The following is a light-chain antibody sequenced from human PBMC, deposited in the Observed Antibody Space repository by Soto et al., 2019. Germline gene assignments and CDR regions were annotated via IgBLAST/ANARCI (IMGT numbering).Light chain of an antibody. Sequence: AIHLTQSPSSLSATVGDSVTITCRASQGIARALAWYQQKPGKAPKLLIYDASSLESGVPSRFSGSGYVTDFTLTINSLQPEDFATYYCQQFRNYPLTFGGGTKVEIK. CDR2: DAS. CDR3: QQFRNYPLT. V-gene: IGKV1D-13*01. J-gene: IGKJ4*01. CDR1: QGIARA.